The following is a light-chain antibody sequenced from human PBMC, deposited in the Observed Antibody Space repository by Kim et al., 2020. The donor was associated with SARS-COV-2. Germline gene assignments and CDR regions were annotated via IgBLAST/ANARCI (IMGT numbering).Light chain of an antibody. J-gene: IGKJ4*01. CDR3: QQVNTYPLT. CDR2: AAS. V-gene: IGKV1-9*01. CDR1: QGISSN. Sequence: DIQLTQSPSFLSTSVGDRVTITCRASQGISSNLVWYQQKPGKAPKLLIYAASTLQSGVPSRFSGSGSGTEFTLTIGSLQPEDFATYYCQQVNTYPLTFGGGTKVDIK.